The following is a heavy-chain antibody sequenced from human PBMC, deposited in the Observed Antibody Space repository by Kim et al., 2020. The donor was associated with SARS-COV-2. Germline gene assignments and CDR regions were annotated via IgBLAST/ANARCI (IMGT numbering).Heavy chain of an antibody. V-gene: IGHV4-39*03. CDR2: VYYSGST. CDR1: GDSIITTSYF. Sequence: SETLSLTCSVSGDSIITTSYFWGWVRQSPGKGLQWIASVYYSGSTYYNPSLKSRVTISADTSNNQFSLKMNSVTAADTAIYYCTRSTMRDFDQTLLPDWFESWGQGTLVTVST. CDR3: TRSTMRDFDQTLLPDWFES. D-gene: IGHD3-9*01. J-gene: IGHJ5*01.